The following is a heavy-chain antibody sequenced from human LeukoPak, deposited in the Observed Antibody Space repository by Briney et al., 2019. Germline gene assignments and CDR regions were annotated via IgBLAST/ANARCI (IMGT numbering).Heavy chain of an antibody. V-gene: IGHV5-51*01. CDR2: IYPGDSDT. CDR3: ARGLSSHSSGYYYFDY. CDR1: GYSFTSYW. J-gene: IGHJ4*02. D-gene: IGHD3-22*01. Sequence: GGSLKISCKGSGYSFTSYWIGWVRQMPGKGLEWRGIIYPGDSDTRYSPSFQGQVTISADKSISTAYLQWTSLKASDTAMYYCARGLSSHSSGYYYFDYWGQGTLVTVSS.